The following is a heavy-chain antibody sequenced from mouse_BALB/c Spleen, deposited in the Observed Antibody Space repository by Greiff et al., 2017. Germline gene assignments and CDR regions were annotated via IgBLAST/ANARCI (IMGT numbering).Heavy chain of an antibody. CDR2: IWAGGST. Sequence: QVQLKESGPGLVAPSQSLCITCTVSGFSLTSYCVHWVRQPPGKGLEWLGVIWAGGSTNYTSALMSRLSLSKDNSKRQDFVKMNSLQTDGTAMYYCARGSPWYFDVWGAGTTVTVSS. V-gene: IGHV2-9*02. CDR3: ARGSPWYFDV. D-gene: IGHD1-1*01. CDR1: GFSLTSYC. J-gene: IGHJ1*01.